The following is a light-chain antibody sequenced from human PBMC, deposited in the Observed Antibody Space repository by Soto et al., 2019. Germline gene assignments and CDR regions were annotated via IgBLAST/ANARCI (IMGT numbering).Light chain of an antibody. J-gene: IGKJ1*01. Sequence: EIVLTQSPGTLSSSPGKRTTLSCRASQSVSSSYLAWYQQKPGQAPRLLIYDASRRATGIPDRFSGSGSGTDFTLTISRLEPEDFTVYYCQQYGSSTSTFGQGTKVYIK. CDR1: QSVSSSY. CDR2: DAS. CDR3: QQYGSSTST. V-gene: IGKV3-20*01.